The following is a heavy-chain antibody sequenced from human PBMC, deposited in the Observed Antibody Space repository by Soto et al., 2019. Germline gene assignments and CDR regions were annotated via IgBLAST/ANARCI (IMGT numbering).Heavy chain of an antibody. V-gene: IGHV3-30-3*01. J-gene: IGHJ6*02. CDR2: ISYDGSNK. CDR1: GFTFSSYA. D-gene: IGHD3-22*01. CDR3: ASLYDSSGYYYYYYYGMEG. Sequence: SGGSLRLSCAASGFTFSSYAMHWVRQAPGKGLEWVAVISYDGSNKYYADSVKGRFTISRDNSKNTLYLQMNSLRAEDTAVYYCASLYDSSGYYYYYYYGMEGWGQGTTVTVSS.